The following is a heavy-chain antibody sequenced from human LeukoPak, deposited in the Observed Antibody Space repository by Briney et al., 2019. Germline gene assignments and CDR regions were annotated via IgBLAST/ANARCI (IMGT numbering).Heavy chain of an antibody. J-gene: IGHJ4*02. Sequence: SETLSLTCAVYGGSFSGYYWSWIRQPPGKGLEWIGEINRSGSTNYNPSPTSRVTISVDTAKNQFSLMLSSVAAADTAVYYFARGAGRGRSWYHRFDYWGQGTLVTVSS. CDR3: ARGAGRGRSWYHRFDY. CDR1: GGSFSGYY. D-gene: IGHD6-13*01. CDR2: INRSGST. V-gene: IGHV4-34*01.